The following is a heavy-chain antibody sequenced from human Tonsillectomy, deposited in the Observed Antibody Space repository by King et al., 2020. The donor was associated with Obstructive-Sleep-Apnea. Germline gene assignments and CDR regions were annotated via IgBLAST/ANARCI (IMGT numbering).Heavy chain of an antibody. J-gene: IGHJ5*02. Sequence: VQLVESGGGLVKPGGSLRITCAASGFTFSSYAMNWVRQAPGKGLEWVACISSRSGYIYYADSVRGRFTISRDNAKNSVFLQMNSLRAEDTAVYYCARVVKTTAELDPGGQGILVTVSS. CDR2: ISSRSGYI. CDR3: ARVVKTTAELDP. CDR1: GFTFSSYA. V-gene: IGHV3-21*01. D-gene: IGHD4-17*01.